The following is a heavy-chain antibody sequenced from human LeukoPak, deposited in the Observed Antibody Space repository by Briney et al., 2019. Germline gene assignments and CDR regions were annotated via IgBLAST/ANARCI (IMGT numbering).Heavy chain of an antibody. V-gene: IGHV1-69*13. CDR3: ARDHVDTAMAPFDY. D-gene: IGHD5-18*01. CDR1: GGTFSSYA. CDR2: IIPIFGTA. J-gene: IGHJ4*02. Sequence: SVKVSCKASGGTFSSYAISWVRQAPGQGLEWMGGIIPIFGTANYAQKFQGRVTITADESTSTAYMELSSLRSEDTAVYYCARDHVDTAMAPFDYWGQGTLVTVSS.